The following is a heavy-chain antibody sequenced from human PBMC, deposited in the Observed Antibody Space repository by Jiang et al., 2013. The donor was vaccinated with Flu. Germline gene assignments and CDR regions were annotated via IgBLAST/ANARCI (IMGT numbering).Heavy chain of an antibody. Sequence: GAEVKKPGESLKISCKGSGYSFTSYWIGWVRQMPGKGLEWMGIIYPGDSDTRYSPSFQGQVTISADKSISTAYLQWSSLKASDTAMYYCARRVVVPAAKGLISLWFDPWGQGTLVTVSS. CDR1: GYSFTSYW. V-gene: IGHV5-51*03. J-gene: IGHJ5*02. D-gene: IGHD2-2*01. CDR3: ARRVVVPAAKGLISLWFDP. CDR2: IYPGDSDT.